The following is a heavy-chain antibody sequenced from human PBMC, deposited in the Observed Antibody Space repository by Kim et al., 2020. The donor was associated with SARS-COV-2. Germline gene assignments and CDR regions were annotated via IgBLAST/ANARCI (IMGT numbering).Heavy chain of an antibody. CDR3: ASGRNIVVVPAAIAVLGMDV. D-gene: IGHD2-2*01. J-gene: IGHJ6*02. CDR1: GGTFSSYA. Sequence: SVKVFCKASGGTFSSYAISWVRQAPGQGLEWMGGIIPIFGTANYAQKFQGRVTITADESTSTAYMELSSLRSEDTAVYYCASGRNIVVVPAAIAVLGMDVWGQGTTVTVSS. CDR2: IIPIFGTA. V-gene: IGHV1-69*13.